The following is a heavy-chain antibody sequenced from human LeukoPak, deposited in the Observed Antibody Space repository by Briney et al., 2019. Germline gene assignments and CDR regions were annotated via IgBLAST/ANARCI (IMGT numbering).Heavy chain of an antibody. V-gene: IGHV3-23*01. D-gene: IGHD2-2*01. Sequence: GGSLRLSCAASGFTFSSYAMSWVRQAPGKGLEWVSAFSGSGGSTYYADSVKGRFTISRDNSKNTLYLQMNSLRAEDTAVYYCAKDGAGSQSYCSSTSCYVDYWGQGTLVTVSS. CDR2: FSGSGGST. J-gene: IGHJ4*02. CDR3: AKDGAGSQSYCSSTSCYVDY. CDR1: GFTFSSYA.